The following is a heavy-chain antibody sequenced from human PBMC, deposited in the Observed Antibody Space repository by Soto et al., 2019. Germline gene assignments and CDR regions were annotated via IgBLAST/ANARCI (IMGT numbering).Heavy chain of an antibody. J-gene: IGHJ4*02. Sequence: QVQLVQSGAEVKKPGSSVKVSCKASGGTFSSYTISWVRQAPGQGLEWMGRIIPILGIANYAQKFQGRVTITAYKSTSTAYIELSSLRSEDTAVYYCARDDGLAYCGGDCYSWGQGTLVTVSS. CDR2: IIPILGIA. D-gene: IGHD2-21*02. CDR1: GGTFSSYT. V-gene: IGHV1-69*02. CDR3: ARDDGLAYCGGDCYS.